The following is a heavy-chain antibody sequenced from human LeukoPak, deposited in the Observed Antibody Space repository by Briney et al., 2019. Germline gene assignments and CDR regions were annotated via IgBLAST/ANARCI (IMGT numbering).Heavy chain of an antibody. Sequence: GGSLRLSCVASGFTFSNYAMMWVRQTQERRLEWVSAIRGSGGHTFYADSVEGRFTISRDNFKNTLYLQMNSLRADDSAVYYCARDPNGDYIGAFDFQRWGLGTLVTVSS. CDR1: GFTFSNYA. J-gene: IGHJ1*01. D-gene: IGHD4-17*01. CDR3: ARDPNGDYIGAFDFQR. CDR2: IRGSGGHT. V-gene: IGHV3-23*01.